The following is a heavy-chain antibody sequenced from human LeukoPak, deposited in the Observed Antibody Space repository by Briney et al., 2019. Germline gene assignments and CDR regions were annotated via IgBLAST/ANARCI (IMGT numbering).Heavy chain of an antibody. V-gene: IGHV4-34*01. CDR3: ASTTYYYDTSGYTGNAFDI. CDR2: INHSGST. J-gene: IGHJ3*02. D-gene: IGHD3-22*01. CDR1: GASFSGYY. Sequence: SETLSLTCAVYGASFSGYYWTWIRQPPGKGLQWIWEINHSGSTNCNPSLRSRVTISVDTSKNQFSLKLSSVTAADTAVYYCASTTYYYDTSGYTGNAFDIWGQGTMVTVSS.